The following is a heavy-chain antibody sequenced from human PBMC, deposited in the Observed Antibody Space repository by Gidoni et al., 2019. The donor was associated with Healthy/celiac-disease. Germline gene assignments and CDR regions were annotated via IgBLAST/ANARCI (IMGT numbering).Heavy chain of an antibody. CDR2: IDPSDSYT. CDR3: ARHVYYYGSGSYYNDYYGMDV. D-gene: IGHD3-10*01. J-gene: IGHJ6*02. CDR1: GYSFTSYW. V-gene: IGHV5-10-1*01. Sequence: EVQLVPSGAEVKKPGESLRISCKGSGYSFTSYWISWVRQMPRKGLEWMGRIDPSDSYTNYSPSFQGHVTISADKSISTAYLQWSSLKASDTAMYYCARHVYYYGSGSYYNDYYGMDVWGQGTTVTVSS.